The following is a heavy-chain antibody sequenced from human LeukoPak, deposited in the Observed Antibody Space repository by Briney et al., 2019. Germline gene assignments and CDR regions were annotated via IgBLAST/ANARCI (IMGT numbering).Heavy chain of an antibody. J-gene: IGHJ5*02. Sequence: PSETLSLTCTVSGGSISSSSYYWGWIRQPPGKGLEWIGSIYYSGSTYYNPSLKSRVTISVDTSKNQFSLKLSSVTAADTAVYYCAREPDYGSGSYYSRRGWFDPWGQGTLVTVSS. V-gene: IGHV4-39*07. D-gene: IGHD3-10*01. CDR3: AREPDYGSGSYYSRRGWFDP. CDR1: GGSISSSSYY. CDR2: IYYSGST.